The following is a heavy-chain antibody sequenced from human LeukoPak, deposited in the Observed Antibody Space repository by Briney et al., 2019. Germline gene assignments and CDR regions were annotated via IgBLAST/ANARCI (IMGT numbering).Heavy chain of an antibody. CDR3: ARNAFDI. Sequence: GGSLRLSCAASGFTFSGYWMSWVRQAPGKGLEWVANINQDGSEKNYVDSVKGRFTISRDNAKNSLYLQMNSLRVEDTAVYYCARNAFDIWGQGTMVTVSS. V-gene: IGHV3-7*01. J-gene: IGHJ3*02. CDR2: INQDGSEK. CDR1: GFTFSGYW.